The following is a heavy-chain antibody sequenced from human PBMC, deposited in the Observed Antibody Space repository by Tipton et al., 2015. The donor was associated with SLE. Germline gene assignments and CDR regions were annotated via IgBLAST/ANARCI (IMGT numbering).Heavy chain of an antibody. J-gene: IGHJ3*01. CDR1: GFTFSSYA. CDR2: ISGSGGST. D-gene: IGHD1-14*01. V-gene: IGHV3-23*01. CDR3: ARRPGSYLPDAV. Sequence: SLRLSCAASGFTFSSYAMSWVRQAPGKGLEWVSAISGSGGSTYYADSVKGRFTISRDNAKNSLYLQMNSLRAEDTAVYYCARRPGSYLPDAVWGQGTMVTVSS.